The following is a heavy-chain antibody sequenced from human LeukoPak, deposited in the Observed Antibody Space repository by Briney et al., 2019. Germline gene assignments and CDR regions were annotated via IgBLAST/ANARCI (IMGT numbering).Heavy chain of an antibody. CDR2: INPNSGDT. CDR1: GYTFTDYY. Sequence: ASVKVSCKASGYTFTDYYMHWVRQAPGQGLEWMGWINPNSGDTNYARKFQGRVTMTRDTSISTAYMELSRLRSDDTAVYYCARDSGERGSGSYLIAYWGQGTLVTVSS. V-gene: IGHV1-2*02. CDR3: ARDSGERGSGSYLIAY. J-gene: IGHJ4*02. D-gene: IGHD3-10*01.